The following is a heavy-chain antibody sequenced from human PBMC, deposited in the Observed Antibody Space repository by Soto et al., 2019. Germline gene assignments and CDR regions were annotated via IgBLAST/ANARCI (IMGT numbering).Heavy chain of an antibody. CDR2: ISGSSSVT. V-gene: IGHV3-23*01. CDR3: AKDRSENFWVYYYAMDV. CDR1: GFNFGAYA. J-gene: IGHJ6*02. Sequence: GGSLRLSCEASGFNFGAYAMSWVRQAPGKGLEWVSGISGSSSVTYYTDSVKGRFTISRDNSKNTVYLQMNSLRGEDTAVYYCAKDRSENFWVYYYAMDVWGQGTAVTVSS. D-gene: IGHD6-19*01.